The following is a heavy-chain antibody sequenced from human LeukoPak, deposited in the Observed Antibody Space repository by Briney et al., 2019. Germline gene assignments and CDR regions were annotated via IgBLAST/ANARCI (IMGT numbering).Heavy chain of an antibody. CDR2: IFHSGNT. CDR1: GDSISSYY. V-gene: IGHV4-59*08. J-gene: IGHJ4*02. D-gene: IGHD1-26*01. Sequence: PSETLSLTCIVSGDSISSYYWSWIRQPPGKGLEWIGCIFHSGNTNYNPSLKSRVTMSIDTSKNQFSLRLSSVTAADTAVYYCARQPYTIGAYYFDYWGPGTLVSVSS. CDR3: ARQPYTIGAYYFDY.